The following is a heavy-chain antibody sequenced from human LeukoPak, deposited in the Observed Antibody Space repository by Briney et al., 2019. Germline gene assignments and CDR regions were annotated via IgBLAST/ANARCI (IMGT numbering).Heavy chain of an antibody. Sequence: GGSLRLSCAASGFTFSSYAMHWVRQAPGKGLEWVAVISYDGSNKYYADSVKGRFTISRDNSKNTLYLQMNSLRAEDTAVYYCARGLRRSSSWYFSTRVYHWGQGTLVTVSS. CDR1: GFTFSSYA. J-gene: IGHJ5*02. CDR2: ISYDGSNK. D-gene: IGHD6-13*01. V-gene: IGHV3-30-3*01. CDR3: ARGLRRSSSWYFSTRVYH.